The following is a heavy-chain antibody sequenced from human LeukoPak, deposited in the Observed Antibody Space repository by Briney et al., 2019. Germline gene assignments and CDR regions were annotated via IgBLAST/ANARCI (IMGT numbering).Heavy chain of an antibody. CDR1: GFTFSSYS. CDR3: ARDYSGYDFYFDY. J-gene: IGHJ4*02. CDR2: ISSSSSYI. Sequence: GGSLRLSCAASGFTFSSYSMNWVRQAPGKGLEWVSSISSSSSYIYYADSVKGRFTTSRDNAKNSLYLQMNSLRAEDTAVYYCARDYSGYDFYFDYWGQGTLVTVSS. V-gene: IGHV3-21*01. D-gene: IGHD5-12*01.